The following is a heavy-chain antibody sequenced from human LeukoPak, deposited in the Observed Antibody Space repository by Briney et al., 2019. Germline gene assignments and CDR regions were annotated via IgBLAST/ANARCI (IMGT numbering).Heavy chain of an antibody. CDR2: IYYSGST. V-gene: IGHV4-61*01. Sequence: SETLSLTCTVSGGSVSSGSYYWSWIRQPPGKGLEWIGYIYYSGSTNYNPSLKSRVTISVDTSKNQFSLKLCSVTAADTAVYYCARDVNYDILTGYYGMDVWGKGTTVTVSS. J-gene: IGHJ6*04. D-gene: IGHD3-9*01. CDR1: GGSVSSGSYY. CDR3: ARDVNYDILTGYYGMDV.